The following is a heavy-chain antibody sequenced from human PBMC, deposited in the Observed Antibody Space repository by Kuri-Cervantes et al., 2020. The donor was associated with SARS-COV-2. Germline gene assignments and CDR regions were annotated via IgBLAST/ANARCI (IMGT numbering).Heavy chain of an antibody. V-gene: IGHV3-11*03. J-gene: IGHJ4*02. CDR2: ISSSSSYT. CDR3: ANLGWGAAPPEY. D-gene: IGHD6-6*01. Sequence: GGSLRLSCAASGFTFSDYYMSWIRQAPGKGLEWGSYISSSSSYTNYADSVKGRFTISRDNSKNTLYLQMNSLGAEDTAMYYCANLGWGAAPPEYWGQGTLVTVSS. CDR1: GFTFSDYY.